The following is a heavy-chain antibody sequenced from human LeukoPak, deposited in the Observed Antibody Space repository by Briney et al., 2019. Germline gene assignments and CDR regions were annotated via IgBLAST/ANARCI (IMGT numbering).Heavy chain of an antibody. CDR1: GGSFSGYY. CDR3: ARDTGSYDILTGYPYYYYYGMDV. V-gene: IGHV4-34*04. CDR2: INHSGST. D-gene: IGHD3-9*01. Sequence: SETLSLTCAVYGGSFSGYYWSWIRQPPGKGLEWIGEINHSGSTNHNPSLKSRATISVDTSKNQFSLKLSSVTAADTAVYYCARDTGSYDILTGYPYYYYYGMDVWGQGTTVTVSS. J-gene: IGHJ6*02.